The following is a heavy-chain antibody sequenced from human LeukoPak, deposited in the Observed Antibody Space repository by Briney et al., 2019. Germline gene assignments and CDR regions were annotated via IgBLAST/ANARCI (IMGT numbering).Heavy chain of an antibody. CDR1: GFTFSSYS. J-gene: IGHJ4*02. Sequence: GRSLRLSCAASGFTFSSYSMNWVRQAPGKGLEWVSSISRSSGSIYYPYSMKGRFTISRDNAKNSLYLQMNSLRAEDTAVYYCARDFDSSTSCFAYWGQGTLVTVSS. V-gene: IGHV3-21*01. D-gene: IGHD2-2*01. CDR3: ARDFDSSTSCFAY. CDR2: ISRSSGSI.